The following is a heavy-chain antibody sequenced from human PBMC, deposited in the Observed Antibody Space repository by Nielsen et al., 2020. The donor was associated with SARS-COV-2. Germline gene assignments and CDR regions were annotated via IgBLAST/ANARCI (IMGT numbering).Heavy chain of an antibody. CDR2: IIPIFGTA. Sequence: SVKVSCKASGGTFSSYAISWVRQAPGQGLEWMGGIIPIFGTANYAQKFQGRVTITADESTSTAYMELRSLRSDDTAVYYCASGYSYGRYYYYGMDVWGQGTTVTVSS. CDR1: GGTFSSYA. V-gene: IGHV1-69*13. CDR3: ASGYSYGRYYYYGMDV. J-gene: IGHJ6*02. D-gene: IGHD5-18*01.